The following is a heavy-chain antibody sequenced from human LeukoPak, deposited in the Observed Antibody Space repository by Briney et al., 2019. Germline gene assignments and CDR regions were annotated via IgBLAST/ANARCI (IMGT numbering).Heavy chain of an antibody. D-gene: IGHD3-10*01. CDR1: GGSINSRSYY. CDR2: IYYSGST. Sequence: TSETLSLTCTVSGGSINSRSYYWGWIRQPPGKGLEWIGYIYYSGSTNYNPSLKSRVTISVDTSKNQFSLKLSSVTAADTAVYYCARYGPRGVDYWGQGTLVTVSS. J-gene: IGHJ4*02. CDR3: ARYGPRGVDY. V-gene: IGHV4-61*05.